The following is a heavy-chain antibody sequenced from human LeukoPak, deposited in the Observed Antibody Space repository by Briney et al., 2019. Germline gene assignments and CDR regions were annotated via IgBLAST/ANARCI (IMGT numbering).Heavy chain of an antibody. Sequence: SETLSLTCAVYRGSFSGYYWSWIRQPPGKGLEWIGEINHSGSTNYNPSLKSRVTISVATSKNQFSLKLSSVTAADTAVYYCARGEQQLTPPFDYWGQGTLVTVSS. CDR1: RGSFSGYY. D-gene: IGHD6-13*01. J-gene: IGHJ4*02. CDR2: INHSGST. V-gene: IGHV4-34*01. CDR3: ARGEQQLTPPFDY.